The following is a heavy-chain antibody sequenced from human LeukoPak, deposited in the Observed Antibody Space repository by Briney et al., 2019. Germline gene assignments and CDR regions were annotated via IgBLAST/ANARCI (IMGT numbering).Heavy chain of an antibody. J-gene: IGHJ6*03. D-gene: IGHD3-3*01. V-gene: IGHV1-69*01. CDR1: GGTFSSYA. CDR3: AHDRRLLHHYYYMDV. Sequence: SSVKVSCMASGGTFSSYAISWVRQAPGQGLEWMGGIIPIFGTANYAQKFQGRVTITADESTSTAYMELSSLRSEDTAVYYCAHDRRLLHHYYYMDVWGKGTTVTVSS. CDR2: IIPIFGTA.